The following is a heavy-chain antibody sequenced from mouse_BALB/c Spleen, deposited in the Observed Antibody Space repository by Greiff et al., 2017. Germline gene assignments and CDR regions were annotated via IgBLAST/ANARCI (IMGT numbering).Heavy chain of an antibody. CDR2: ISNGGGST. CDR3: ARPMEIHYYGYAMDY. V-gene: IGHV5-12-2*01. CDR1: GFTFSSYT. D-gene: IGHD1-2*01. J-gene: IGHJ4*01. Sequence: EVKLVESGGGLVQPGGSLKLSCAASGFTFSSYTMSWVRQTPEKRLEWVAYISNGGGSTYYPDTVKGRFTISRDNAKNTLYLQMSSLKSEDTAMYYCARPMEIHYYGYAMDYWGQGTSVTVSS.